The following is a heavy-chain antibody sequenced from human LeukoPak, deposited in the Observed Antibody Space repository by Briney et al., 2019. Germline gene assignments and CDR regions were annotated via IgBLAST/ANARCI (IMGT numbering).Heavy chain of an antibody. V-gene: IGHV3-30*04. Sequence: GGSLRLSCTTTGFTSSIYSMHWVRQAPGKGGEWVAVMSYDGDDEYYADSVKGRFTIFRDNAKDTLYMQVNTLRGDDTAVYYCATEWAGATRRFDHWGQGPLVTVSS. CDR2: MSYDGDDE. D-gene: IGHD1-26*01. CDR3: ATEWAGATRRFDH. J-gene: IGHJ4*02. CDR1: GFTSSIYS.